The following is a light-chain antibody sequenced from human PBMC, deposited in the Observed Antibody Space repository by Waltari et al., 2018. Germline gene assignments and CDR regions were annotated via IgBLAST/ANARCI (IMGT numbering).Light chain of an antibody. CDR2: SDN. J-gene: IGLJ2*01. CDR3: AAWDVSLNGLV. Sequence: QSVLTQPPSASGTPGQRVTISCSGSSSNIGSTSVNWYQHLPGTAPKLLIYSDNQRPSGVPDRFSGSKSGASASLAISGLQSEDEADYYCAAWDVSLNGLVFGGGTKLTVL. CDR1: SSNIGSTS. V-gene: IGLV1-44*01.